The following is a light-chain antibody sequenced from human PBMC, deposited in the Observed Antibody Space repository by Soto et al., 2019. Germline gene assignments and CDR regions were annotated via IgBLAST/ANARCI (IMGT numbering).Light chain of an antibody. Sequence: QSALTQPASVSGSPGQSITISCTGTSSDVGGYNYVSWYQQHPGKAPKPMIYDVSNRPSGASNRFSGSKYGHTASLTISGLQAEDEADYYCSSYTSSSTLLSVFGTGTKVTVL. CDR3: SSYTSSSTLLSV. J-gene: IGLJ1*01. CDR2: DVS. V-gene: IGLV2-14*01. CDR1: SSDVGGYNY.